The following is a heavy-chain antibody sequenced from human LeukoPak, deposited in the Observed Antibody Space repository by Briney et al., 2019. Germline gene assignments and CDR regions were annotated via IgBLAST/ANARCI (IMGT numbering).Heavy chain of an antibody. CDR3: AKDHGGD. Sequence: GGSLRLSCAASGFTFSNYWMTWVRQAPGKGLEWVAVISYDGSNKYYADSVKGRFTISRDNSKNTLYLQMNSLRAEDTAVYYCAKDHGGDWGQGTLVTVSS. CDR1: GFTFSNYW. CDR2: ISYDGSNK. V-gene: IGHV3-30*18. J-gene: IGHJ4*02.